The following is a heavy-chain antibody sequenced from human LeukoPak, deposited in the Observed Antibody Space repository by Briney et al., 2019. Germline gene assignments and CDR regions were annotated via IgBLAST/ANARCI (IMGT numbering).Heavy chain of an antibody. J-gene: IGHJ4*02. V-gene: IGHV1-2*02. CDR3: APQLGRLTDY. D-gene: IGHD7-27*01. CDR1: GYTFTAYN. Sequence: ASLKVSCKASGYTFTAYNMDWVRQAPGQGLEWMGWINTNSDGTIYAQKFQGRVTMTRDTTVNTAYMELSRLRSDDTAVYYCAPQLGRLTDYWGQGTLVTVSS. CDR2: INTNSDGT.